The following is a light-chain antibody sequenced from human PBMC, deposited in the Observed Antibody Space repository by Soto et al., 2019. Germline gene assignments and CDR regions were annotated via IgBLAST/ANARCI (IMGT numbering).Light chain of an antibody. Sequence: EIVMTQSPATLSVSPGERATLSCRASQSVSSNLAWYQQKPGQAPRLLIYGASTRATGIPARFSGSGSGTKFTLTIICLQSEDFAVYYCQQYNNWPPFGGGTKVDIK. CDR1: QSVSSN. J-gene: IGKJ4*01. CDR2: GAS. V-gene: IGKV3-15*01. CDR3: QQYNNWPP.